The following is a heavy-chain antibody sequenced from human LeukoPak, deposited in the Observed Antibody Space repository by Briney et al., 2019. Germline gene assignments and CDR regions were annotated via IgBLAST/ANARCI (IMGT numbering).Heavy chain of an antibody. J-gene: IGHJ4*02. CDR1: GGSISSYY. D-gene: IGHD6-6*01. CDR3: ASQSIAARPIVY. CDR2: IYYSGST. Sequence: PSETLSLTCTVSGGSISSYYWSWIRQPPGKGLEWIGYIYYSGSTNYNPPLKSRVTISVDTSKNQFSLKLSSVTAADTAVYYCASQSIAARPIVYWGQGTLVTVSS. V-gene: IGHV4-59*01.